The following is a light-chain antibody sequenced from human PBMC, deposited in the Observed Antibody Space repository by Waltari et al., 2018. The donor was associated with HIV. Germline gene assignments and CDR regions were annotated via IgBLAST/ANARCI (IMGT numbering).Light chain of an antibody. V-gene: IGKV1-9*01. CDR2: GAS. CDR3: QQQTSYPLT. CDR1: HNLRNY. Sequence: DILLTQFPPFLSASVGDRVTITCRASHNLRNYLAWYQKKPGRAPKLLIYGASRLQSAIPSRFAGSGSGAYFTLTFSSLQPEDFATYYCQQQTSYPLTFGPGTRVDVK. J-gene: IGKJ3*01.